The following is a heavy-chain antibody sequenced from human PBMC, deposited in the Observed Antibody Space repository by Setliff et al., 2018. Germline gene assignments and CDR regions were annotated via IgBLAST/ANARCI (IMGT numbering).Heavy chain of an antibody. CDR1: GFTFNTYC. V-gene: IGHV3-7*03. CDR3: AKRGHYSSSDGLSFDF. CDR2: INQDGSDK. D-gene: IGHD6-6*01. J-gene: IGHJ4*02. Sequence: GGSLRLSCVASGFTFNTYCMTWVRQAPGKGLEWVANINQDGSDKYYADSVKGRLTISRDNAKNSLYLQMNSLRAEDTAVYYCAKRGHYSSSDGLSFDFWGQGTQVTVSS.